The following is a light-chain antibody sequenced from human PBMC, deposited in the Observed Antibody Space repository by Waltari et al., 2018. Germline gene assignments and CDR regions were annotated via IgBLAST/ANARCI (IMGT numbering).Light chain of an antibody. CDR1: SSDFGGYNL. CDR2: EGS. V-gene: IGLV2-23*01. CDR3: CSYAGSSLV. Sequence: QSALTQPASVSGSPGQSITISCTGTSSDFGGYNLCSWYQQHPGKAPKLMIYEGSKRPSGVSNRFSGSKSGNTASLTISGLQAEDEADYYCCSYAGSSLVFGGGTKLTVL. J-gene: IGLJ2*01.